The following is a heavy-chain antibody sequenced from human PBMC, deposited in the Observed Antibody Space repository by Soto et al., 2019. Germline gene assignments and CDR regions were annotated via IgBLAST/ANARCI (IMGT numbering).Heavy chain of an antibody. CDR3: IQSRFGGDCLQSYASYYYYGMDV. V-gene: IGHV2-5*02. J-gene: IGHJ6*02. Sequence: TLTLTCTFSAFSLSTGGVGVGWIRQPPGKALEWLALIYWDDDKRYSPSLRSRHTITKDTSKNQVVLTMTNMDPVDTATYYCIQSRFGGDCLQSYASYYYYGMDVWGQGTTVTVSS. CDR2: IYWDDDK. CDR1: AFSLSTGGVG. D-gene: IGHD2-21*02.